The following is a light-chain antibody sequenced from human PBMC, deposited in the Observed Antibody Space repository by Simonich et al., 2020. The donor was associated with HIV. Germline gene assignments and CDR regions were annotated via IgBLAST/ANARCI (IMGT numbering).Light chain of an antibody. CDR2: YDT. J-gene: IGLJ2*01. Sequence: SYELTQPPSVSVSPGQTARITCSGDALPKKSAYWYQQKSGQAPVLVIFYDTKRPSGIPARFSGSSSGTMATLTISGAQVEDEADYYCYSTDNSGNHRIFGGGTKLTVL. V-gene: IGLV3-10*01. CDR3: YSTDNSGNHRI. CDR1: ALPKKS.